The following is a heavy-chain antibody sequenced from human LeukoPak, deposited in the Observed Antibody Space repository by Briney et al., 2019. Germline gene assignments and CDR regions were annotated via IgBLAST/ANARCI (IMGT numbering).Heavy chain of an antibody. V-gene: IGHV3-21*01. CDR3: ARDTPASGWLFY. CDR2: ISSSSSFI. J-gene: IGHJ4*02. D-gene: IGHD6-19*01. CDR1: GFSFSNYH. Sequence: GGSLRLSCAASGFSFSNYHMSWVRQAPGKGLEWVSTISSSSSFIHYADSVKGRFAVSRDNAKNSLYLQMSSLRAEDTAIYYCARDTPASGWLFYWGQGALVTVSS.